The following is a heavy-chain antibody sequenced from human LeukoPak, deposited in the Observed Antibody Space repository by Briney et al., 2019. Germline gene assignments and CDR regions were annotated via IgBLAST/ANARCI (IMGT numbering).Heavy chain of an antibody. CDR1: GGSTSSYY. D-gene: IGHD5-18*01. Sequence: SETLSLTCIVSGGSTSSYYWSWIRQPPGKGLEWIGYIYYSGSTNYNPSLKSRVTISVDTSKNQFSLKLSSVTAADTAMYYCARSGYSYGYYYYGMDVWGQGTTVTVSS. J-gene: IGHJ6*02. CDR3: ARSGYSYGYYYYGMDV. V-gene: IGHV4-59*01. CDR2: IYYSGST.